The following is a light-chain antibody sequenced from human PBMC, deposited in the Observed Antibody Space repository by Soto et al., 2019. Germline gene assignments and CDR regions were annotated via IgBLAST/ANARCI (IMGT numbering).Light chain of an antibody. CDR2: GAS. CDR3: HQYGTFPIT. J-gene: IGKJ5*01. V-gene: IGKV3-20*01. Sequence: ESVLTQSPGTLSLYQGERATLSCRASQSVTSNYLAWYQQKPGQAPRLLISGASSRAAGISDKFSGSGSGTDFTLTISRLEPEDFAVYFCHQYGTFPITFGQGRLLEIK. CDR1: QSVTSNY.